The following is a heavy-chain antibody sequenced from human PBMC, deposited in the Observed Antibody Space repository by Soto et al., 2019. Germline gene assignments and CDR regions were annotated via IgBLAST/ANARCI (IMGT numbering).Heavy chain of an antibody. CDR2: IYYSGST. D-gene: IGHD2-15*01. CDR1: GGSVSSGSYY. CDR3: AREGRGIRRGYGMDV. J-gene: IGHJ6*02. Sequence: PSETLSLTCTVSGGSVSSGSYYWSWIRQPPGKGLEWIGYIYYSGSTYYNPSLKSRVTISVDTSKNQFSLKLSSVTAADTAVYYCAREGRGIRRGYGMDVWGQGTTVTVS. V-gene: IGHV4-61*01.